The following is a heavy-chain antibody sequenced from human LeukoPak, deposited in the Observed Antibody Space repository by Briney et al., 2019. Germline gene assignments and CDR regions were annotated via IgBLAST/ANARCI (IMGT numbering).Heavy chain of an antibody. Sequence: ASVKVSCKASGYTFTGYYMHWVRQAPGQGLEWMGWINLNSGGTNYAQKFQGRVTMTRDTSISTAYMELSRLRSDDTAVYYCARLDYYDSSGPIWGQGTMVTVSS. CDR1: GYTFTGYY. D-gene: IGHD3-22*01. CDR2: INLNSGGT. CDR3: ARLDYYDSSGPI. V-gene: IGHV1-2*02. J-gene: IGHJ3*02.